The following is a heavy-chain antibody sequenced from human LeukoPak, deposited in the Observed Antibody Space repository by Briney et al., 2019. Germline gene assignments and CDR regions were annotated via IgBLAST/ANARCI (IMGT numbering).Heavy chain of an antibody. D-gene: IGHD4-17*01. CDR3: ARDLRYGDSHFDY. J-gene: IGHJ4*02. Sequence: SQTLSLTCTVSGGSISSGGYYWSWIRQHPGKGLEWIGYIYYSGSIYYNPSLKSRVTISVDTSKNQFSLKLSSVTAADTAVYYCARDLRYGDSHFDYWGQGTLVTVSS. CDR1: GGSISSGGYY. V-gene: IGHV4-31*03. CDR2: IYYSGSI.